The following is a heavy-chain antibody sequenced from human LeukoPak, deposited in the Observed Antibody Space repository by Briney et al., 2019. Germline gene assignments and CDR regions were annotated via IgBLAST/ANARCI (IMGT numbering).Heavy chain of an antibody. V-gene: IGHV1-69*13. CDR2: IIPFFGTA. Sequence: ASVKVSCKASGGTFNTSPLSWLRQAPGQGPEWMGGIIPFFGTANYAQKFQDRVTITADASSSTAYMELSSLRSEDTAVYYCASEGRPYYSTSGSHVYMAYSYIDVWGKGTTVIVSS. CDR3: ASEGRPYYSTSGSHVYMAYSYIDV. CDR1: GGTFNTSP. D-gene: IGHD3-16*01. J-gene: IGHJ6*03.